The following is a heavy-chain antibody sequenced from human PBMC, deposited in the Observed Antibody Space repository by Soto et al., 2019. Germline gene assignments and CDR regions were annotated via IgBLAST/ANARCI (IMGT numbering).Heavy chain of an antibody. CDR1: GYASLSFG. D-gene: IGHD3-10*01. J-gene: IGHJ4*02. CDR3: AREVQGVTSFDY. CDR2: INAGVDGT. Sequence: QVQLVQSGPEMMQPGASVKVSCKAYGYASLSFGMHWVRQVPGQAYGWLGWINAGVDGTLYSERFQGRVRITRDTSANTVYMELNALTSEDTAVYHCAREVQGVTSFDYWGQGTLVIVSS. V-gene: IGHV1-3*01.